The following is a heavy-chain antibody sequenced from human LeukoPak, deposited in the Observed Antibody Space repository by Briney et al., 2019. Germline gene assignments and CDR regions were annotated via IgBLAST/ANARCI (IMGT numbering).Heavy chain of an antibody. Sequence: PGGSLRLSCAASGFTFSSYGVHWVRQAPGKGLEWVAVIWYDGSNKYYADSVKGRFTISRDNSKNTLYLQMNSLRAEDTAVYYCARDRRYCSSTSCFNWFDPWGQGTLVTVSS. CDR1: GFTFSSYG. CDR2: IWYDGSNK. D-gene: IGHD2-2*01. CDR3: ARDRRYCSSTSCFNWFDP. V-gene: IGHV3-33*01. J-gene: IGHJ5*02.